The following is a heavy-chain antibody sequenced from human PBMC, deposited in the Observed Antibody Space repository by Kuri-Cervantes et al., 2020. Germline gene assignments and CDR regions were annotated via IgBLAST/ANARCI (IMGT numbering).Heavy chain of an antibody. D-gene: IGHD2-15*01. CDR3: ASAGGDCSGGSCYSGVADAFDI. CDR1: GYTFTGYY. J-gene: IGHJ3*02. CDR2: INPNSGAT. V-gene: IGHV1-2*04. Sequence: ASVKVSCKASGYTFTGYYMHWVRQAPGQGLEWMGWINPNSGATNYAQKFQGWVTMTRDTSISTAYMELSRLRSDDTAVYYCASAGGDCSGGSCYSGVADAFDIWGQGTMVTVSS.